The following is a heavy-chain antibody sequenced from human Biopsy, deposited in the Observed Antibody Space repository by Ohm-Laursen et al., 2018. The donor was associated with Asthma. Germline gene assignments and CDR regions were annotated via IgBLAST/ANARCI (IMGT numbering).Heavy chain of an antibody. Sequence: SQTLSLTCAVSGDSIDSGDYSWTWIRQSPGVGLEWIGYIYRNGDTYCNPTLKNRVTISIDRSKNQFPLRLRSVTAADTAVYYCARGWNCGGDCYSLDSWGQGTLVTVSS. CDR3: ARGWNCGGDCYSLDS. J-gene: IGHJ4*02. V-gene: IGHV4-30-2*06. CDR1: GDSIDSGDYS. D-gene: IGHD2-21*02. CDR2: IYRNGDT.